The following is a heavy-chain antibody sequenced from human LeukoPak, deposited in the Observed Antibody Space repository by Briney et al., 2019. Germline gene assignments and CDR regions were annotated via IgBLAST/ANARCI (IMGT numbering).Heavy chain of an antibody. CDR3: ATPRGDY. D-gene: IGHD5-12*01. J-gene: IGHJ4*02. CDR2: IRYDGSNK. Sequence: GGSLRLSCAASGFTFSCYGIHWVRQAPGKVLEWVAFIRYDGSNKYYADSVKGRFTISRDNSKNTLYLQMNSLRAEDTAVYYCATPRGDYWGQETLVTVSS. CDR1: GFTFSCYG. V-gene: IGHV3-30*02.